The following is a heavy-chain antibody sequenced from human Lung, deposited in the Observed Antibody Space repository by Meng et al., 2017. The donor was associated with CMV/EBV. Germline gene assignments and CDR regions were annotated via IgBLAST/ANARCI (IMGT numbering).Heavy chain of an antibody. CDR1: GYSFTSYW. Sequence: KVSXXGSGYSFTSYWIGWVRQMPGKGLEWMGIIYPGDSDTRYSPSFQGQVTISADKSISTAYLQWSSLKASDTAMYYCARHEVYGGNPLMDVWGQGTTVTVSS. D-gene: IGHD4-23*01. CDR2: IYPGDSDT. CDR3: ARHEVYGGNPLMDV. J-gene: IGHJ6*02. V-gene: IGHV5-51*01.